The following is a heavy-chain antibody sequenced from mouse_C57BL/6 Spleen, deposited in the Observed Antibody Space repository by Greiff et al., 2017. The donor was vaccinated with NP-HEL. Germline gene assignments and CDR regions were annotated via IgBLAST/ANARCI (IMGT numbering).Heavy chain of an antibody. D-gene: IGHD2-10*02. CDR1: GYTFTSYS. Sequence: QVQLQQSGAELARPGASVKMSCKASGYTFTSYSMNWVKQRPGQGLEWIGYINPSSGYTTYNQKFKDKATLTADKSSSTAYMQLSILTSEDSAVYYCASGVWGAMDYWGQGTSVTVSS. CDR2: INPSSGYT. J-gene: IGHJ4*01. CDR3: ASGVWGAMDY. V-gene: IGHV1-4*01.